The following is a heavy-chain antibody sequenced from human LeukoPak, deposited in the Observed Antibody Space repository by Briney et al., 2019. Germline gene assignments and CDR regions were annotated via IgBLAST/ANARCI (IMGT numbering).Heavy chain of an antibody. V-gene: IGHV3-11*04. J-gene: IGHJ4*02. D-gene: IGHD3-3*01. CDR1: GFTFSDYY. CDR3: ASTKIHDFWSGTLGTDYFDY. Sequence: PGGSLRLSCAASGFTFSDYYMSWIRQAPGKGLEWVSYISSSGSTIYYADSVKGRFTISRDNAKNSLYLQMNSLRAEDTAVYYCASTKIHDFWSGTLGTDYFDYWGQGTLVTVSS. CDR2: ISSSGSTI.